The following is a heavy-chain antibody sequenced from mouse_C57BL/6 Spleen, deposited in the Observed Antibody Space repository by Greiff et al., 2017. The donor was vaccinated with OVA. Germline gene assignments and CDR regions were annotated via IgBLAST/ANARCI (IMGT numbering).Heavy chain of an antibody. CDR3: AIDSSGYWFAY. CDR2: IYPGDGDT. CDR1: GYAFSSSW. V-gene: IGHV1-82*01. J-gene: IGHJ3*01. D-gene: IGHD3-2*02. Sequence: QVQLHQSGPELVKPGASVKISCKASGYAFSSSWMNWVKQRPGKGLEWIGRIYPGDGDTNYNGKFEGKATLTADKSSSTAYMQLSSLTSEDSAVYFCAIDSSGYWFAYWGQGTLVTVSA.